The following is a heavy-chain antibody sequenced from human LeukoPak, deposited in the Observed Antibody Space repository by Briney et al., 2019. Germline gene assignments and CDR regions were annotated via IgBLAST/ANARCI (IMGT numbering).Heavy chain of an antibody. CDR3: AREIRLSVDY. Sequence: WMGWINPNSGGTNYAQKFQGRVTMTRDTSISTAYMELSRLRSDDTAVYYCAREIRLSVDYWGQGTLVTVSS. J-gene: IGHJ4*02. V-gene: IGHV1-2*02. D-gene: IGHD6-19*01. CDR2: INPNSGGT.